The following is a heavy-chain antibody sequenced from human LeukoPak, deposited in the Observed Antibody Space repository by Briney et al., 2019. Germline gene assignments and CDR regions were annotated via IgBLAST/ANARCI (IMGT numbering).Heavy chain of an antibody. CDR3: ARGSDFGDC. Sequence: SETLSLTCTVSGGSISTYYWSWIRQPPGKGLEWIGYIYISGTTNYNPSLKSRVTMSVDTSKNQLSMKLSSVTAADTAVYYCARGSDFGDCWGQGTLVAVSS. D-gene: IGHD4-17*01. J-gene: IGHJ4*02. V-gene: IGHV4-59*01. CDR1: GGSISTYY. CDR2: IYISGTT.